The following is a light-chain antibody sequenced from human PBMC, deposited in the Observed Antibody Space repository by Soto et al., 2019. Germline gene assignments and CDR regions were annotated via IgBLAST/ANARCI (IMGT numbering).Light chain of an antibody. CDR3: QQNYSASPL. CDR1: QSIGTH. V-gene: IGKV1-39*01. CDR2: AVA. Sequence: DIQMTQSPSSLSASVGDRVTITCRPSQSIGTHLTWYQQRPGKAPTLRIYAVASLQSGVSSRFSGSGSWTDFTLSINSRQREEFATYYCQQNYSASPLFGQGTKVDVK. J-gene: IGKJ1*01.